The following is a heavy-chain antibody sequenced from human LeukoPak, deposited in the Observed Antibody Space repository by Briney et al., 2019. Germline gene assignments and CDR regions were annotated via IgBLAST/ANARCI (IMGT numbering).Heavy chain of an antibody. D-gene: IGHD2-8*01. Sequence: GGSLRLSCAASGYTFSACMMDWVRQAPGKGLEWVSAIIAKSNTPYYADSVKGRFTISRDDSKNTVWLHMKSLRVEDAAVYYCAKDESQDAKWTIDCWGQGTLVTVSS. V-gene: IGHV3-23*01. CDR3: AKDESQDAKWTIDC. CDR2: IIAKSNTP. J-gene: IGHJ4*02. CDR1: GYTFSACM.